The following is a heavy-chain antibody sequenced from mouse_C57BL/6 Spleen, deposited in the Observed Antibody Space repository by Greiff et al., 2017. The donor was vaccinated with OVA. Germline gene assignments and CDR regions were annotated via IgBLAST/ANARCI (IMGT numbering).Heavy chain of an antibody. Sequence: QVQLQQSGAELARPGASVKLSCKASGYTFTSYGISWVKQRTGQGLEWIGEIYPRSGNTYYNEKFKGKATLTADKSSSTAYMELRSLTSEDSAVYFCARSGVTTVVERTWFAYWGQGTLVTVSA. J-gene: IGHJ3*01. CDR3: ARSGVTTVVERTWFAY. V-gene: IGHV1-81*01. CDR1: GYTFTSYG. CDR2: IYPRSGNT. D-gene: IGHD1-1*01.